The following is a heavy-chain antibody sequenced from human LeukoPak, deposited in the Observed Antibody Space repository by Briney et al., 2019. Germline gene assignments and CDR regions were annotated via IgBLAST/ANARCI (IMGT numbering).Heavy chain of an antibody. CDR1: GFTFSSYA. D-gene: IGHD4-17*01. V-gene: IGHV3-30*04. CDR3: ARDNTVTTLLYYYMDV. J-gene: IGHJ6*03. CDR2: ISYDGSNK. Sequence: GGSLRLSCAASGFTFSSYAMHWVRQAPGKGLEWVAVISYDGSNKYYADSVKGRFTISRDNSKNTLYLQMNSLRAEDTAVYYCARDNTVTTLLYYYMDVWGKGTTVTVSS.